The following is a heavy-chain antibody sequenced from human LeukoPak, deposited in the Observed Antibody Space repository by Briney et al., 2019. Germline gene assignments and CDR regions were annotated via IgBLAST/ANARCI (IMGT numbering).Heavy chain of an antibody. CDR1: GFTFSSYT. CDR2: IGYSGGTI. CDR3: ARDLSNNWKLDF. J-gene: IGHJ4*02. Sequence: PGGSLRLSCAASGFTFSSYTMNWVRQAPGKGLEWVSYIGYSGGTIFYADSVKGRFTISRDNAKNSLYLQMNSLRAEDTAVYYCARDLSNNWKLDFWGQGTLVTVSS. V-gene: IGHV3-48*03. D-gene: IGHD1-1*01.